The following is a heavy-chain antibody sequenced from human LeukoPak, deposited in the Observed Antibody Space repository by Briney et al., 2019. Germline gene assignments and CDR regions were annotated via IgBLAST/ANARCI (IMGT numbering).Heavy chain of an antibody. D-gene: IGHD4-17*01. V-gene: IGHV3-9*01. J-gene: IGHJ4*02. Sequence: SLRLAWAASGFTFDDYAIHWVRQAPGKGLEWVAGISWNSGNIGYADSVKGRFTISRDNAKNSLYLQMNSLRTEDTALYYCAKLSGSSTTVTPTFDYWGQGTLVTVSS. CDR1: GFTFDDYA. CDR3: AKLSGSSTTVTPTFDY. CDR2: ISWNSGNI.